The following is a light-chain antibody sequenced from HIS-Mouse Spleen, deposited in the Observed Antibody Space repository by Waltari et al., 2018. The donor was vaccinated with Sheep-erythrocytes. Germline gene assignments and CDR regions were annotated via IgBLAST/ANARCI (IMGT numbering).Light chain of an antibody. Sequence: SYELTQPPSVSVSPGQTPRITCSGAALPKKYAYWYQQKSGQAPVLVIYEDSKRPSGIPERLSGATSRTTATLAISGAQVEDEADYYCYSTDSSGYHWVFGGGTKLTV. J-gene: IGLJ3*02. CDR2: EDS. CDR3: YSTDSSGYHWV. CDR1: ALPKKY. V-gene: IGLV3-10*01.